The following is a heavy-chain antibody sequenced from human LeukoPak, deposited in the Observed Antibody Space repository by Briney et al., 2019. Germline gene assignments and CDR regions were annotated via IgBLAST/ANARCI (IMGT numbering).Heavy chain of an antibody. Sequence: PSETLSLTCTVSGGSISSSSYYWGWIRQHPGKGLEWIGYIYYSGSTYYNPSLKSRVTISVDTSKNQFSLKLSSVTAADTAVYYCARVPTLNNWFDPWGQGTLVTVSS. CDR2: IYYSGST. V-gene: IGHV4-31*03. CDR1: GGSISSSSYY. CDR3: ARVPTLNNWFDP. D-gene: IGHD2-2*01. J-gene: IGHJ5*02.